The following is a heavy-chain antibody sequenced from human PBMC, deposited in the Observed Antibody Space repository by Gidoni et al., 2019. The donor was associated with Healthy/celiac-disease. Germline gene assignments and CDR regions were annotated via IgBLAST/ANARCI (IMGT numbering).Heavy chain of an antibody. J-gene: IGHJ4*02. V-gene: IGHV3-15*01. CDR1: GFTFSNAW. Sequence: EVQLVESGGGLVKPGGSVRLSCAASGFTFSNAWMSWVRQATGKGLEWVGRIKSKTDGGTTDYAAPVKGRFTISRDDSKNTLYLQMNSLKTEDTAVYYCTTDFVGESYYDYWGQGTLVTVSS. CDR2: IKSKTDGGTT. D-gene: IGHD3-16*01. CDR3: TTDFVGESYYDY.